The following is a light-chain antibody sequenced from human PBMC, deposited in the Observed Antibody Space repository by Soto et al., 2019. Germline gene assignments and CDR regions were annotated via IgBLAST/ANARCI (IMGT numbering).Light chain of an antibody. Sequence: QSVLTQPASVSGSPGQSITISCTGTSSDIGAWNYVSWYQQHPGKAPKLMIYDVVNRPSGVSNRFSGSKSGNTASLTISGLQAEDEADYYCLLHYGGAQVWMFGGGTKLTVL. CDR1: SSDIGAWNY. CDR3: LLHYGGAQVWM. CDR2: DVV. V-gene: IGLV2-14*01. J-gene: IGLJ3*02.